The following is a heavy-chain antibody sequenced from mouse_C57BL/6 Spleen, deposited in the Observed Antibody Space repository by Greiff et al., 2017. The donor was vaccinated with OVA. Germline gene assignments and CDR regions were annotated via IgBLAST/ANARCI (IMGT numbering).Heavy chain of an antibody. CDR2: ISSGGSYT. CDR1: GFTFSSYG. J-gene: IGHJ2*01. V-gene: IGHV5-6*01. Sequence: EVNVVESGGDLVKPGGSLKLSCAASGFTFSSYGMSWVRQTPDKRLEWVATISSGGSYTYYPDSVKGRFTISRDNAKNTLYLQMSSLKSEDTAMYYCARQEDGSSSFDYWGQGTTLTVSS. CDR3: ARQEDGSSSFDY. D-gene: IGHD1-1*01.